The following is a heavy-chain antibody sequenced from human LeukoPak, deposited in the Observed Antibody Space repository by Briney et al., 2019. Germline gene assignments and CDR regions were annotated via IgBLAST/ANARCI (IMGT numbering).Heavy chain of an antibody. Sequence: SETLSLTCTVSGFSISSYYWSWIRQPPGKGLEWIGYISYSGSATYNPSLKSRVTLSADMSKNQFSLKLSSVTAADTAVYYCARRYYDTQYSQYYFDYWGQGTLVTVSS. CDR1: GFSISSYY. CDR2: ISYSGSA. V-gene: IGHV4-59*08. CDR3: ARRYYDTQYSQYYFDY. D-gene: IGHD3-22*01. J-gene: IGHJ4*02.